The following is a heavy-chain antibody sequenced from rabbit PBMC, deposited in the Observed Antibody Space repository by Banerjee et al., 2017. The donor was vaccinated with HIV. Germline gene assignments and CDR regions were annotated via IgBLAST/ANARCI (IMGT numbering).Heavy chain of an antibody. J-gene: IGHJ4*01. CDR2: IYAGSGGST. CDR1: GFSFSSSDD. CDR3: ARDAGYAGSNL. Sequence: QEQLVESGGGLVQPEGSLTLTCTASGFSFSSSDDICWVRQAPGKGLEWIACIYAGSGGSTGYATWAKGRFTISRTTTTVTLQLNSLTAADTATYFCARDAGYAGSNLWGPGTLVTVS. D-gene: IGHD4-2*01. V-gene: IGHV1S45*01.